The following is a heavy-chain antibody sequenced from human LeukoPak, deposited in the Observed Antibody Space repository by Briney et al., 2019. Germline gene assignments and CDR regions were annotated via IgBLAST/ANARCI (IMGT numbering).Heavy chain of an antibody. J-gene: IGHJ4*02. CDR2: INHSGST. D-gene: IGHD3-3*02. V-gene: IGHV4-34*01. CDR3: ASHFWSGYFYDY. CDR1: SGSFSGYY. Sequence: PSETLSLTCAVYSGSFSGYYWSWIRQPPGKGLEWIGEINHSGSTNYNPSLKSRVTISVDTSKNQFSLKLSSVTAADTAVYYCASHFWSGYFYDYWGQGTLVTVSS.